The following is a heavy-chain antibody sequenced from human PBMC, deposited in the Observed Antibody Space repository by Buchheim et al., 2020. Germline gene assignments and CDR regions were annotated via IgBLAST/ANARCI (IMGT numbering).Heavy chain of an antibody. CDR3: ARQGATQVGYSMDV. V-gene: IGHV3-33*01. Sequence: QVQLVESGGGVVQPGRSLRLSCAASGFTFRNYGMHWVRQAPGKGLEWVAVIWSDGSKKYYADSVKGRFTISRDTSKNTLYLQMNSLRAEDTAVFYCARQGATQVGYSMDVWGQGTT. CDR1: GFTFRNYG. CDR2: IWSDGSKK. D-gene: IGHD1-26*01. J-gene: IGHJ6*02.